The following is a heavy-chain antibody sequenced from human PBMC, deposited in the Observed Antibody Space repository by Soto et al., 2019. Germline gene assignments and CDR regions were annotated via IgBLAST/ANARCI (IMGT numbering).Heavy chain of an antibody. CDR2: INQDGSGK. D-gene: IGHD3-16*01. V-gene: IGHV3-7*01. Sequence: GGSLRLSCAASGFTFSDSWMDWARQVPGKGPEWVANINQDGSGKNYVDSVKGRFTISRDNAKNSLHLQMNSLRAEDTAVYYCASLGRHGWGQGTTVTVSS. CDR1: GFTFSDSW. J-gene: IGHJ6*02. CDR3: ASLGRHG.